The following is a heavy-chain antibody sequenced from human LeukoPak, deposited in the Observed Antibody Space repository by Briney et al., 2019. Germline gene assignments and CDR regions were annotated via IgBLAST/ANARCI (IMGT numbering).Heavy chain of an antibody. D-gene: IGHD2-8*02. Sequence: PGGSLRLSCAASGFTFDDYGMSWVRQAPGKGLEWVSGINWNGGSTGYADSVKGRFTISRDNSKNTLYLQMNSLRAEDTAVYYCASARGVKDAFDIWGQGTMVTVSS. CDR3: ASARGVKDAFDI. V-gene: IGHV3-20*04. CDR1: GFTFDDYG. J-gene: IGHJ3*02. CDR2: INWNGGST.